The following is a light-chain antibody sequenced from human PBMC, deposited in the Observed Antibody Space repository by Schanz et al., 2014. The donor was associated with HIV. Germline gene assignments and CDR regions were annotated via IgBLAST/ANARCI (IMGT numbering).Light chain of an antibody. Sequence: QSVLTQPPSASGTPGQRVTISCSVSNSNIRSNTINWYQHLPGTAPKLLIYYDNQRPSGVPDRFSGSESGTSASLAISGLQSEDEADYYCGTWDDSLNGWVFGGGTKLTVL. J-gene: IGLJ3*02. CDR3: GTWDDSLNGWV. CDR1: NSNIRSNT. CDR2: YDN. V-gene: IGLV1-44*01.